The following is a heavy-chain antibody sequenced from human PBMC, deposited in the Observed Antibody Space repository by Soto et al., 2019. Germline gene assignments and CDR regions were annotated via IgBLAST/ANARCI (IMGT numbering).Heavy chain of an antibody. V-gene: IGHV5-10-1*01. D-gene: IGHD3-10*01. CDR3: ARTYYSGSGSYYIFDY. Sequence: PGESLKISCKGSGYSFTIYWITWVLQMPCKGLEWMGRIDPRDSYSSYSPSFQGHVTMSADKSISTAYLQWSSLMASDTAMYYCARTYYSGSGSYYIFDYWGRGTLVTVSS. J-gene: IGHJ4*02. CDR2: IDPRDSYS. CDR1: GYSFTIYW.